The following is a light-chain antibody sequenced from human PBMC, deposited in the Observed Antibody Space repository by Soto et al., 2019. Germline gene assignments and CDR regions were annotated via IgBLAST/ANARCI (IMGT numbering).Light chain of an antibody. V-gene: IGKV3-20*01. CDR2: GAS. CDR1: QSVSTKF. CDR3: QQYGGSTRT. Sequence: EIVLTQSPGTLSLSPGERAALSCRASQSVSTKFLAWYQQKPGQAPSLLIYGASSRATGIPDRITGSGSGTDFTLSISRLEPEDFAVYYCQQYGGSTRTFGQGTKVDIK. J-gene: IGKJ1*01.